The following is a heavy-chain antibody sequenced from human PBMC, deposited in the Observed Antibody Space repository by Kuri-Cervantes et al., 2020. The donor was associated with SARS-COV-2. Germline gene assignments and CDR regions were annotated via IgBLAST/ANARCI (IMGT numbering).Heavy chain of an antibody. CDR1: GYTFTSYA. CDR2: INAGNGNT. Sequence: ASVNVSCKASGYTFTSYAMRWVRQAPGQRLEWMGWINAGNGNTKYSQKFQGRVTITRDTSASTAYMELSSLRSEDTAVYYCARDHYWFGRLKPYYFDYWGQGPLVPVSS. CDR3: ARDHYWFGRLKPYYFDY. J-gene: IGHJ4*02. D-gene: IGHD3-10*01. V-gene: IGHV1-3*01.